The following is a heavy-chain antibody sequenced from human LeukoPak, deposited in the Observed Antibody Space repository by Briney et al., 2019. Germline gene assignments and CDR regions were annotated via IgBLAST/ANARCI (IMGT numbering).Heavy chain of an antibody. CDR1: GYTGTRYG. CDR2: ISAYNGNT. CDR3: ARDTYTHFDY. V-gene: IGHV1-18*01. Sequence: ATLSDSSMSSGYTGTRYGMRRVQHAPGQGLEWMGWISAYNGNTNYAQKLQGRVTMTTDTSTSTAYMELRSLRSDDTAVYYCARDTYTHFDYWGQGTLVTVSS. D-gene: IGHD3-16*01. J-gene: IGHJ4*02.